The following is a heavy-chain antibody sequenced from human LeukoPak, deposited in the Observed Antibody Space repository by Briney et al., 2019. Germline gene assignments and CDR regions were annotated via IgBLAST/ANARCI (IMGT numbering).Heavy chain of an antibody. Sequence: SETLSLTCAVYGGSFSGYYWSWLRQPPGKGLEWIGEINHSGSTNYNPSLKSRVTISVDTSKNQLSLKLSSVTAADTAVYYCARAYSSSWYYGWFDPWGQGTLVTVSS. V-gene: IGHV4-34*01. J-gene: IGHJ5*02. CDR1: GGSFSGYY. D-gene: IGHD6-13*01. CDR2: INHSGST. CDR3: ARAYSSSWYYGWFDP.